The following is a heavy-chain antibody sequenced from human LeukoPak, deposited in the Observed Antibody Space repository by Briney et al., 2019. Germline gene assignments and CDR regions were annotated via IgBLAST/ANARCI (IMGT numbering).Heavy chain of an antibody. CDR1: GGSISSGGYS. D-gene: IGHD3-22*01. J-gene: IGHJ3*02. CDR2: IYHSGST. CDR3: ARGTYCYENPAGDAFDI. Sequence: SETLSLTCAVSGGSISSGGYSWSWIRQPPGKGLEWIGYIYHSGSTYYNPSLKSRVTISVDRSKNQFSLKLSSVTAADTAVYYCARGTYCYENPAGDAFDIWGQGTMVTVSS. V-gene: IGHV4-30-2*01.